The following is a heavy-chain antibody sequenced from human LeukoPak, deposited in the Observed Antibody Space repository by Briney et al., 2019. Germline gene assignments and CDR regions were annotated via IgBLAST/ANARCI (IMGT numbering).Heavy chain of an antibody. CDR3: ARHPKEVEMATDALYYFDY. D-gene: IGHD5-24*01. Sequence: SETLSLTCTVSGGSISSSSYYWGWIRQPPGKGLEWIGSIYYSGSTYYNPSLKSRVTISVDTSKNQFSLKPSSVTAADTAVYYCARHPKEVEMATDALYYFDYWGQGTLVTVSS. CDR1: GGSISSSSYY. V-gene: IGHV4-39*01. J-gene: IGHJ4*02. CDR2: IYYSGST.